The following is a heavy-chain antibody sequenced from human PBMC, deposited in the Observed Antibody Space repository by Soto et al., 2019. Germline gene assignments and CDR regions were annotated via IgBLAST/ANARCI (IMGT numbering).Heavy chain of an antibody. J-gene: IGHJ3*02. D-gene: IGHD3-3*01. CDR1: GAFLNNFF. CDR2: VSQGGAAAYLAEGETT. CDR3: ARDGKRFLEWLPAFDI. Sequence: SETLSLTCTVSGAFLNNFFWSWIRQTPGKGLEWIGYVSQGGAAAYLAEGETTGYNPSLESRATISLDLPKNQFSLRLTSVTAADTAVYYCARDGKRFLEWLPAFDIWGQGTMVTVSS. V-gene: IGHV4-59*01.